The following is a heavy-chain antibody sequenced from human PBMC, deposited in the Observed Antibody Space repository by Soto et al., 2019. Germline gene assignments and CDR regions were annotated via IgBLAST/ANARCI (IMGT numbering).Heavy chain of an antibody. D-gene: IGHD3-10*01. CDR1: GFTFSSYG. J-gene: IGHJ6*02. Sequence: PGGSLRLSCAASGFTFSSYGMHWVRQAPGKGLEWVAVISYDGSNKYYADSVKGRFTISRDNSKNTLYLQMNSLRAEDTAVYYCAKDIVRITMVRGAQTADYYYGMDVWGQGTTVTVSS. CDR2: ISYDGSNK. CDR3: AKDIVRITMVRGAQTADYYYGMDV. V-gene: IGHV3-30*18.